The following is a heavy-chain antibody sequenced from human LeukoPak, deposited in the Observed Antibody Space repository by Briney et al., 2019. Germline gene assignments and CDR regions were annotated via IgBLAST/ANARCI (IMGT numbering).Heavy chain of an antibody. V-gene: IGHV1-2*02. CDR3: ARGYCSGGSCYGPELNWFDP. J-gene: IGHJ5*02. CDR1: GYTFTGYY. CDR2: INPNSGGT. D-gene: IGHD2-15*01. Sequence: ASVKVSCKASGYTFTGYYMHWVRQAPGQGLEWMGWINPNSGGTNYAQKFQGRVTMTRDTSISTAYMELSRLRSDDTAVYYCARGYCSGGSCYGPELNWFDPWGQGTLVTVSS.